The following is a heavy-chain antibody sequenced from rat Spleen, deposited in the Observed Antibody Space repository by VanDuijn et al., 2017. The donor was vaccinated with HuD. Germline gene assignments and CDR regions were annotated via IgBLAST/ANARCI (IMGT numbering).Heavy chain of an antibody. CDR1: GFTFSDYY. CDR3: ARPHYYYYIMDA. J-gene: IGHJ4*01. D-gene: IGHD1-1*01. CDR2: ISYEGSST. V-gene: IGHV5-22*01. Sequence: EVQLVESDGGLVQPGRSLKLSCAASGFTFSDYYMAWVRQAPTKGLEWVATISYEGSSTYYGDSVKGRFNISRDNAKSTLYLQMNSLRSEDTATYYCARPHYYYYIMDAWGQGASVTVSS.